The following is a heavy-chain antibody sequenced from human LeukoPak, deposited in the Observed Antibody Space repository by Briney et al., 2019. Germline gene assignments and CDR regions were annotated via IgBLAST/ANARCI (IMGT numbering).Heavy chain of an antibody. V-gene: IGHV4-30-2*01. CDR3: ARVVLGGHDFWSGYTYYFDY. CDR2: MDHIGGT. D-gene: IGHD3-3*01. Sequence: SDSLSLTSSGSGCSLSSGGYYLCWIWQPPGKGLEWIGCMDHIGGTYYNPSLKSRVTISVDRSKNQFSLKLSSVTAADTAVYYCARVVLGGHDFWSGYTYYFDYWGQGTLVTVSS. J-gene: IGHJ4*02. CDR1: GCSLSSGGYY.